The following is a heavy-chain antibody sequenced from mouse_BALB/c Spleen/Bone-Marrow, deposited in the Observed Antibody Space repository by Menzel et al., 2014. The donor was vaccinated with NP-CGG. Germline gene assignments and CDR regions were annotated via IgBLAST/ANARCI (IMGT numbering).Heavy chain of an antibody. V-gene: IGHV2-2*01. D-gene: IGHD1-1*01. CDR1: GFSLTTYG. CDR3: ARNLRFYAMDY. Sequence: QVQLQQSGPGLVQPSQSLSITCTVSGFSLTTYGVHWVRQSPGKGLEWLGAIWSGGNADYNAAFISRLTISKDNSKSQVFFEMNSLQAYDTAIYYCARNLRFYAMDYWGQGTSVTVSS. CDR2: IWSGGNA. J-gene: IGHJ4*01.